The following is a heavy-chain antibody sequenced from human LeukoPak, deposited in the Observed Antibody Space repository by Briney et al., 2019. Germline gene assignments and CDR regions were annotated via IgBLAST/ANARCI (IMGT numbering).Heavy chain of an antibody. D-gene: IGHD2-2*01. J-gene: IGHJ6*03. CDR3: ARDPSSLYYYYYYMDV. CDR2: IGTAGDT. CDR1: GFTFSSYD. Sequence: GESLRLSCAASGFTFSSYDMHWVRQATGKGLEWVSAIGTAGDTYYPGFVKGRFTISRENAKNSLYLQMNSLRAEDTAVYYCARDPSSLYYYYYYMDVWGKGTTVTVSS. V-gene: IGHV3-13*01.